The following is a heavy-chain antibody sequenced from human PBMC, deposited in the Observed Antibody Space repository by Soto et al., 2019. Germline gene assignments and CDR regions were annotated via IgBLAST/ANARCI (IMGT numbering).Heavy chain of an antibody. V-gene: IGHV1-18*04. CDR1: GYTFTSYG. J-gene: IGHJ3*02. CDR2: ISAYNGNT. Sequence: QVQLVQSGAEVKKPGASGKVSCKASGYTFTSYGISWVRQSPGQGLEWMGWISAYNGNTNYAQKLQGRVTMTTDPSTSTAYLGLRRLRSDDTAVYYCARGRGSGWLAGQGAFDIWGQGTMVTVSS. CDR3: ARGRGSGWLAGQGAFDI. D-gene: IGHD6-19*01.